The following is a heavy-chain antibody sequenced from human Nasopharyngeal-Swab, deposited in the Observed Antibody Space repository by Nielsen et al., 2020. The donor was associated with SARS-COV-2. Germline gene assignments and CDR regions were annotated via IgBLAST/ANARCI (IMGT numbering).Heavy chain of an antibody. D-gene: IGHD6-19*01. J-gene: IGHJ1*01. CDR2: ISSSSSTI. Sequence: GESLKISCAASGFTFSSYSMNWVRQAPGKGLEWVSYISSSSSTIYYADSVKGRFTISRDNAKSSLYLQMNSLRDEDTAVYYCARDLSEYSSGWSEYFQHWGQGTLVTVSS. CDR3: ARDLSEYSSGWSEYFQH. V-gene: IGHV3-48*02. CDR1: GFTFSSYS.